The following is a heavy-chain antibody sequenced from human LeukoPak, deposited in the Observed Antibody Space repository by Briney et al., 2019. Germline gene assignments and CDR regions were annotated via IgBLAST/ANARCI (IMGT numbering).Heavy chain of an antibody. CDR1: GGSINNYY. D-gene: IGHD3-10*01. CDR3: ARRLVGQTFDY. CDR2: IYYSGTT. J-gene: IGHJ4*02. V-gene: IGHV4-59*01. Sequence: SETLSLTCTVSGGSINNYYWSWIRQPPGKGLEWIGYIYYSGTTNYNPSLKSRVTISVDTSKNQFSLKLSSVTAADTAVYYCARRLVGQTFDYWGQGTLVTVSS.